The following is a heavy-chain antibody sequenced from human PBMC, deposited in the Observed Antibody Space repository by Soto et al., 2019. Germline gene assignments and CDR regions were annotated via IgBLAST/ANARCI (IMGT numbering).Heavy chain of an antibody. D-gene: IGHD6-19*01. CDR1: GFTFSDYY. CDR2: ISSSSSYT. Sequence: RGSLRLSCAASGFTFSDYYMSWIRQAPGKGLEWVSYISSSSSYTNYADSVKGRFTISRDNAKNSLYLQMNSLRAEDTAVYYCARVKAVAFGMDVWGQGTTVTVSS. J-gene: IGHJ6*02. CDR3: ARVKAVAFGMDV. V-gene: IGHV3-11*06.